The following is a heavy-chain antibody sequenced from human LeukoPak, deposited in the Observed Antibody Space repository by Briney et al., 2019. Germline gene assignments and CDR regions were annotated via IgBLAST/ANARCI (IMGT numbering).Heavy chain of an antibody. CDR3: AREFGGVADFDY. Sequence: ASVRVSCKASGYIFTGYYVHWVRQAPGQGLEWMGWINPNSGGTNYAQKFQGWVTMTRDTSINTAYMELSRLRSDDTAVYYYAREFGGVADFDYWGQGTLVTVSS. V-gene: IGHV1-2*04. D-gene: IGHD3-16*01. CDR2: INPNSGGT. J-gene: IGHJ4*02. CDR1: GYIFTGYY.